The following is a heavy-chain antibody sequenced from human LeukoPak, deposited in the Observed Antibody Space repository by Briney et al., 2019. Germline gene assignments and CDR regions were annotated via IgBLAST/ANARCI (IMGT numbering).Heavy chain of an antibody. Sequence: PSETLSLTCTVSGHSITTSSYYWGWIRQPPGKGLELIGNIYYSGSTYYNPSLKSRVTISVDTSKNQFSLWLSSVTAADTAVYYCARLETYDSSLDYWGQGTLVTVSS. J-gene: IGHJ4*02. D-gene: IGHD3-22*01. CDR1: GHSITTSSYY. V-gene: IGHV4-39*01. CDR2: IYYSGST. CDR3: ARLETYDSSLDY.